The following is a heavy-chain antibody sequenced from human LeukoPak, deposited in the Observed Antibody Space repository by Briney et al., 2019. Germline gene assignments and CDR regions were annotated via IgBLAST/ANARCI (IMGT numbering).Heavy chain of an antibody. CDR3: ARLAYCGGDCYGGGMDY. CDR1: GFTVSSNY. Sequence: GGSLRLSCAASGFTVSSNYMSWVRQAPGKGLEWVSVIYSGGSTYYADSVKGRFTISRDNSKNTLYLQMNSLRAEDTAVYYCARLAYCGGDCYGGGMDYWGQGTLVTVSS. V-gene: IGHV3-53*01. J-gene: IGHJ4*02. CDR2: IYSGGST. D-gene: IGHD2-21*01.